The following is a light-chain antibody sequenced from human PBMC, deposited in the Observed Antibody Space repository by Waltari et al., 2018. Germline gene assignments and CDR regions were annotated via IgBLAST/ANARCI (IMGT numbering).Light chain of an antibody. CDR3: SSYISGVTLYV. J-gene: IGLJ1*01. V-gene: IGLV2-14*03. CDR1: SSDVGASNY. CDR2: DVT. Sequence: QSALTQPASVSGSPGQSITIACTGTSSDVGASNYVSCYQQPPGKAPKLMIYDVTKRPSGVSGRFSGSKSGNTASLTISGLQAEDEADYYCSSYISGVTLYVFGTGTKVTVL.